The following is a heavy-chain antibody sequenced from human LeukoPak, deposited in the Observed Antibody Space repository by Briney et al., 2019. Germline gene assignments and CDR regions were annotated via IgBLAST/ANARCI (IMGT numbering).Heavy chain of an antibody. V-gene: IGHV4-59*01. CDR1: GASISSDY. D-gene: IGHD6-19*01. CDR2: LYNGGST. J-gene: IGHJ4*02. CDR3: ARPGYSSGWYGD. Sequence: PSETLSLTCTVSGASISSDYWTWIRQPPGKGLEWIGDLYNGGSTNHNPSLKSRVTISVDMSKNQFSLKLRSVTAADTAVYYCARPGYSSGWYGDWGQGTLVTVSS.